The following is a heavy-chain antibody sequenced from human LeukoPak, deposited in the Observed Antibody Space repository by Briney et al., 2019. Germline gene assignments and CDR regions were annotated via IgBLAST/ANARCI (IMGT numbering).Heavy chain of an antibody. D-gene: IGHD3-10*01. V-gene: IGHV3-15*01. CDR1: GFTFSNGW. J-gene: IGHJ4*02. Sequence: GGSLRLSCAASGFTFSNGWMSWVRQAPGKGLEWVGRIKSKTHRGTTDYAAPVKGRFTISRDDSKSTVFLQMNGLKTEDTAIYYCCTEFGSGANYYFDYWGQGTQVTVSS. CDR2: IKSKTHRGTT. CDR3: CTEFGSGANYYFDY.